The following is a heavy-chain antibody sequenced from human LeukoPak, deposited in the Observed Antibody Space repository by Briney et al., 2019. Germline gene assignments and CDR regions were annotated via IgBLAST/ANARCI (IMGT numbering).Heavy chain of an antibody. CDR3: ARGRYDSSGYTY. J-gene: IGHJ4*02. CDR2: ISSSGSTI. CDR1: GFTFSSYE. V-gene: IGHV3-48*03. D-gene: IGHD3-22*01. Sequence: PGGSLRLSCAASGFTFSSYEMNWARQAPGKGLEWVSYISSSGSTIYYADSVKGRFTISRDNAKNSLYLQMNSLRAEDTAVYYCARGRYDSSGYTYWGQGTLVTVSS.